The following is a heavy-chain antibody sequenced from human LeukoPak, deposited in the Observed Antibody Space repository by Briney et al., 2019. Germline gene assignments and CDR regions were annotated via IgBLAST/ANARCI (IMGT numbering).Heavy chain of an antibody. V-gene: IGHV3-23*01. J-gene: IGHJ4*02. CDR2: ISGSGGST. CDR1: GFTLSSYA. CDR3: AKDDPAPFDY. D-gene: IGHD2-2*01. Sequence: GGSLRLSCAASGFTLSSYAMSWVRQAPGKGLRWVSAISGSGGSTYYAGSVKGRFTISRDNSKNTLYLQMNSLRVEDTAVYYCAKDDPAPFDYWGQGTLVTVSS.